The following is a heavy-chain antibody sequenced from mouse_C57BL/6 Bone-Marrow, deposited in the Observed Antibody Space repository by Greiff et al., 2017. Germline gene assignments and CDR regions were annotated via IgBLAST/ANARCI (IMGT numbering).Heavy chain of an antibody. J-gene: IGHJ2*01. CDR1: GYTFTSYW. CDR3: AITTVVAPLDY. CDR2: INPSTGGT. Sequence: VQLQQPGTELVKPGASVKLSCKASGYTFTSYWMHWVKQRPGQGLEWIGTINPSTGGTNYNEKFKSKATLTVDKSSSTAYMQLSSLTSEYSTVYYYAITTVVAPLDYWGQGTTLTVSS. V-gene: IGHV1-53*01. D-gene: IGHD1-1*01.